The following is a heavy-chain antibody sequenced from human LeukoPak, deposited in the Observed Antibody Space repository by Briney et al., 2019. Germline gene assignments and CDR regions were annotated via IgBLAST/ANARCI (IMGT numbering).Heavy chain of an antibody. CDR2: INHRGST. J-gene: IGHJ4*02. CDR3: ASSVGSTDY. CDR1: GESLSKYY. V-gene: IGHV4-34*01. Sequence: SETLSLTCAVYGESLSKYYWTWIRQSPGKGLEWIGEINHRGSTNLNPSLKSRVTLSVDTSKHQFPLKLTSVTAADAAGYYCASSVGSTDYWGQGTLVTVSS. D-gene: IGHD1-26*01.